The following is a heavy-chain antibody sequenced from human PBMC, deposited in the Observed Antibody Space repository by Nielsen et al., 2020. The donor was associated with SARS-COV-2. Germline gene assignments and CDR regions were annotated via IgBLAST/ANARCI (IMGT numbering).Heavy chain of an antibody. CDR3: ARGPTGNYYDSSGYYGY. CDR2: IYYSGST. V-gene: IGHV4-39*07. D-gene: IGHD3-22*01. J-gene: IGHJ4*02. Sequence: SETLSLTCTVSGGSISSSSYYWGWIRQPPGKGLEWIGSIYYSGSTYYNPSLKSRVTISVDTSKNQFSLKLSSVTAADTAAYYCARGPTGNYYDSSGYYGYWGQGTLVTVSS. CDR1: GGSISSSSYY.